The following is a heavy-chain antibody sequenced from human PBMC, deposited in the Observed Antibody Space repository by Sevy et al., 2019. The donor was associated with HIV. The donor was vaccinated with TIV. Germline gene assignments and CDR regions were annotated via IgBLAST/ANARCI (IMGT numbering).Heavy chain of an antibody. CDR1: GFTFSSYP. D-gene: IGHD2-8*02. CDR2: ISSSSSNI. J-gene: IGHJ4*02. V-gene: IGHV3-48*02. Sequence: GGSLRLSCAASGFTFSSYPMNWVRQAPGKGLEWVSYISSSSSNIYYADSVKGRFTISRDNAKNSSYLQMNSLRDEDTAVYYCAKDPGSGSTEYWHYWGQGTLVTVSS. CDR3: AKDPGSGSTEYWHY.